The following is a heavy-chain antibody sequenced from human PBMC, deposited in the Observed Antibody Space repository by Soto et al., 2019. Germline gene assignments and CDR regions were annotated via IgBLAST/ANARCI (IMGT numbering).Heavy chain of an antibody. CDR3: ARGPATAPDAS. D-gene: IGHD2-2*01. J-gene: IGHJ5*02. CDR2: INPSGGTT. V-gene: IGHV1-46*01. CDR1: GYIFTSYY. Sequence: QVQLAQSGTEVKKPGASVKVSCKTSGYIFTSYYIHWVRQAPGQGLEWMGIINPSGGTTTYAQKFKGRVTMTRDTSTSTVYIKLSSLRSDDTAVYYCARGPATAPDASWGLGTRVTVSS.